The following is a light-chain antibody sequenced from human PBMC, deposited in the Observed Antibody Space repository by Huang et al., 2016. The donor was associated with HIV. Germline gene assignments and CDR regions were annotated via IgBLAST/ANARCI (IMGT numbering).Light chain of an antibody. V-gene: IGKV3-15*01. CDR3: QQNNNWPPLFT. Sequence: EIVMTQSPATLSVSPGERATLSCRASQSVSSNLAWYQQKPGQAPRLLIYGASTRATGIPARFSGSGSGTEFTLTISNLQFEDFAVYYCQQNNNWPPLFTFGPGTKVDIK. CDR2: GAS. CDR1: QSVSSN. J-gene: IGKJ3*01.